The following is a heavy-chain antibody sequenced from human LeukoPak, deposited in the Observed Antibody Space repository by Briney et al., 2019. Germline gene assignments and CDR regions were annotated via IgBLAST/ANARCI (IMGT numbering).Heavy chain of an antibody. CDR3: ARGSLSSIAARRSAFDY. D-gene: IGHD6-6*01. CDR1: GGSISSSSYY. V-gene: IGHV4-39*01. CDR2: IYYSGST. Sequence: PSETLSLTCTVSGGSISSSSYYWGWIRQPPGTGLEWTGSIYYSGSTYYNPSLKSRVTISVDTSKNQFSLKLSSVTAADTAVYYCARGSLSSIAARRSAFDYWGQGTLVTVSS. J-gene: IGHJ4*02.